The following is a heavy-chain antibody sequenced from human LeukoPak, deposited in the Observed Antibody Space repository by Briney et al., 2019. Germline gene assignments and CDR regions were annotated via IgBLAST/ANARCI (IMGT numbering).Heavy chain of an antibody. V-gene: IGHV3-21*01. Sequence: GRTLRLSCAASGFTFSSYDMNWVRQAARQELEWVSSITGSSKHIYYTDSVKGRFTISRDNAKNTLYLQMSSLRAEDTAVYYCARIYRANGYGSGYYDSWGQGTLVTVSS. D-gene: IGHD3-10*01. CDR3: ARIYRANGYGSGYYDS. CDR1: GFTFSSYD. J-gene: IGHJ4*02. CDR2: ITGSSKHI.